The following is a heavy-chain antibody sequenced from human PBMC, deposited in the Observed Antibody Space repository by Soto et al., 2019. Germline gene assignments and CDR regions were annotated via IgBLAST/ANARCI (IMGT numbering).Heavy chain of an antibody. CDR1: GVSITSYK. D-gene: IGHD2-15*01. CDR2: MYSSGSS. CDR3: AREWSAFDY. Sequence: PSETLSLTCTVSGVSITSYKWSWIRQSPGKGLEWIAYMYSSGSSSYNPSLKSRVTISVDTSKNQYSLKVNSATAADTAVYYCAREWSAFDYWGQVILVT. J-gene: IGHJ4*02. V-gene: IGHV4-59*01.